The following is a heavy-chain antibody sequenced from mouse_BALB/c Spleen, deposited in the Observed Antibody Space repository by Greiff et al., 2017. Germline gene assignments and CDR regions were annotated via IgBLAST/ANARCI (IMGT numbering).Heavy chain of an antibody. D-gene: IGHD2-4*01. CDR2: IYPGGGYT. CDR3: ARTNYDYDEGAWFAY. J-gene: IGHJ3*01. Sequence: QVQLQQSGAELVRPGTSVKISCKASGYTFTNYWLGWVKQRPGHGLEWIGDIYPGGGYTNYNEKFKGKATLTADTSSSTAYMQLSSLTSEDSAVYFCARTNYDYDEGAWFAYWGQGTLVTVSA. CDR1: GYTFTNYW. V-gene: IGHV1-63*02.